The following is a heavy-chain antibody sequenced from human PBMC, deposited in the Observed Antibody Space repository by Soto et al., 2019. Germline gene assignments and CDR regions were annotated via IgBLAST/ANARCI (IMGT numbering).Heavy chain of an antibody. D-gene: IGHD1-26*01. CDR2: ITYDGSNQ. V-gene: IGHV3-30-3*01. CDR3: ARAPSGSYPEFDY. CDR1: GLIFSSYT. J-gene: IGHJ4*02. Sequence: GGSLRLSCAASGLIFSSYTMHWVRQAPGKGLEWVGVITYDGSNQYYADSVKGRFTISRDNSRNMLFLQMNSLRPDDTAVYYCARAPSGSYPEFDYWGQGTLVTVSS.